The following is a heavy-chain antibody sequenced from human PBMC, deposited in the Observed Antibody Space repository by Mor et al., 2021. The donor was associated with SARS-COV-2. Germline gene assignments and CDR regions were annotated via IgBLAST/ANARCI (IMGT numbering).Heavy chain of an antibody. D-gene: IGHD4-17*01. CDR3: AKVDLPYGDFYWFDS. CDR2: VTKSGDRA. Sequence: APGKGLECVSTVTKSGDRANYADSVKGRFTISRDNSKNTVYLQINSLRDEDTAVYYCAKVDLPYGDFYWFDSWGQG. V-gene: IGHV3-23*01. J-gene: IGHJ5*02.